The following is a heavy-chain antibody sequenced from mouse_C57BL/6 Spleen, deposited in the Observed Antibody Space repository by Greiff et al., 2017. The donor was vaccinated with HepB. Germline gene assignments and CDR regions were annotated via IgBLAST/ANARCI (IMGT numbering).Heavy chain of an antibody. CDR2: IDPSDSET. Sequence: QVQLQQPGAELVRPGSSVKLSCKASGYTFTSYWMHWVKQRPIQGLEWIGNIDPSDSETHYNQKFKDKATLTVDKSSSTAYMQLSSLTSEDSAVYYCAGNCGTYWYFGVWGTGTTVTVAS. J-gene: IGHJ1*03. D-gene: IGHD4-1*01. V-gene: IGHV1-52*01. CDR1: GYTFTSYW. CDR3: AGNCGTYWYFGV.